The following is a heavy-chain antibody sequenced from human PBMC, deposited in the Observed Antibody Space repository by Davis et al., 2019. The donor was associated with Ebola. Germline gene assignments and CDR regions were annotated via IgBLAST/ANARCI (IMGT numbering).Heavy chain of an antibody. J-gene: IGHJ6*02. CDR1: GYSFTSYW. D-gene: IGHD4-17*01. Sequence: GESLKISCKGSGYSFTSYWIGWVRQMPGKGLEWMGIIYPGDSDTRYSPSFQGQVTISVDKSISTAYLQWSSLKASDTAMYYCARSGDYGDYGYYYGMDVWGQGTTVTVSS. CDR3: ARSGDYGDYGYYYGMDV. V-gene: IGHV5-51*01. CDR2: IYPGDSDT.